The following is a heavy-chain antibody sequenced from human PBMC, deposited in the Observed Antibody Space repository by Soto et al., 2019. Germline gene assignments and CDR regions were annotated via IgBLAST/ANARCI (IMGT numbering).Heavy chain of an antibody. CDR1: GFTFRSFT. V-gene: IGHV3-21*01. Sequence: GGSLRLSCTASGFTFRSFTMNWVRQAPGKGLEWVSTISSNSAYIYYTDALRGRFTISRDNAKNSLHLQMNSLRAEDTAVYYCTRDASRDSSARGWFDPWGPGTLVTVSS. D-gene: IGHD6-13*01. CDR2: ISSNSAYI. J-gene: IGHJ5*02. CDR3: TRDASRDSSARGWFDP.